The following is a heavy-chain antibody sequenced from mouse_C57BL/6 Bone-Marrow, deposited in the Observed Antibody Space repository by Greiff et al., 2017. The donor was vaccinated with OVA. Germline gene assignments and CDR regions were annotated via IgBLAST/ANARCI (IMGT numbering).Heavy chain of an antibody. CDR2: INPSIGYT. V-gene: IGHV1-7*01. D-gene: IGHD1-1*01. CDR1: GYTFTSYW. J-gene: IGHJ3*01. Sequence: QVQLQQSGAELAKPGASVKLSCKASGYTFTSYWMHWVKQRPGQGLEWIGYINPSIGYTKYNQKFKDKATLTADKSSSTAYMQLSSLTYEDSAVYYCASGIHYYGSSGAYWGQGTLVTVSA. CDR3: ASGIHYYGSSGAY.